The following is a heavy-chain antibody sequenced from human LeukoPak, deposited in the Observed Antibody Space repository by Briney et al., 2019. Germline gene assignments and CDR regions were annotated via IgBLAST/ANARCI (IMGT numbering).Heavy chain of an antibody. CDR2: IKSKTDGGTT. CDR1: GFTFSNAW. D-gene: IGHD3-22*01. Sequence: PGGSLRLSCAASGFTFSNAWMSWVRQAPGKGLEWVGRIKSKTDGGTTDYAAPVKGRFTISRDDSKNTLYLQMNSLKTEDTAVYYCTTDWYYYDSSGYRNFDYWGPGTLVTVSS. CDR3: TTDWYYYDSSGYRNFDY. J-gene: IGHJ4*02. V-gene: IGHV3-15*01.